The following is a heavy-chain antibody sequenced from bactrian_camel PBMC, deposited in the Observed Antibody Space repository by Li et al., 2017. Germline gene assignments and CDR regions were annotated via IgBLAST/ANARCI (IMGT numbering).Heavy chain of an antibody. CDR3: AADTSYYSRGVLNPSEYGY. CDR1: GYTFNTY. CDR2: IDTGDGST. V-gene: IGHV3S31*01. J-gene: IGHJ4*01. Sequence: DVQLVESGGGSALAGGSVRLSCAASGYTFNTYSWFRQAPGQEREGVAAIDTGDGSTYYLNPVEGRFTISHDNAKNTLYLQMNDLKPEDTAMYYCAADTSYYSRGVLNPSEYGYWGQGTQVTVS. D-gene: IGHD2*01.